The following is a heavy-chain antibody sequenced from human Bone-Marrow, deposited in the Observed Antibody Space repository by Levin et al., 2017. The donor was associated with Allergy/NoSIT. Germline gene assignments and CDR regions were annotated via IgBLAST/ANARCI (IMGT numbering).Heavy chain of an antibody. Sequence: PSETLSLTCAVYRGSFGGYFWNWIRQPPGKGLEYIGEINHRGSTNYNPSLKSRVTISLDTSKTQFSLKLSSVTAADTAVYYCARVRDYYDSSGSNSGWYFDLWGRGTLVTVSS. D-gene: IGHD3-22*01. V-gene: IGHV4-34*01. CDR1: RGSFGGYF. CDR2: INHRGST. CDR3: ARVRDYYDSSGSNSGWYFDL. J-gene: IGHJ2*01.